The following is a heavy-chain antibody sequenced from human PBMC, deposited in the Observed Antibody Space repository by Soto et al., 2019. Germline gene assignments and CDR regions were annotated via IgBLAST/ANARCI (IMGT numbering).Heavy chain of an antibody. CDR3: ARDWYYYDSSGYSKPVWDYYYGMDV. CDR1: GYTFTDYY. D-gene: IGHD3-22*01. Sequence: QVQLVQSGAEVKKAGASVEVSCKASGYTFTDYYIHWVRQAPGQGLEWMGRINPNNGDTSFAPKFQGRVTMTRDTSISTAYMQLSRLRSDDTAVYYCARDWYYYDSSGYSKPVWDYYYGMDVWGQGTTVTVSS. CDR2: INPNNGDT. V-gene: IGHV1-2*06. J-gene: IGHJ6*02.